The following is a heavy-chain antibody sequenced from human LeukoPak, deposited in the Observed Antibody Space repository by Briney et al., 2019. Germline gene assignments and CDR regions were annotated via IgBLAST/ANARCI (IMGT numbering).Heavy chain of an antibody. Sequence: PSETLSLTCTVSGGSISSSRSYHWAWIRQPPGKGVGWTGSIYYSGSTYYNPSLKSRVTISVDTSKNRFSLSLRSVTAADTAVYNCATLASTCTGGSCYQYYFDYWGQGTLVTVSS. CDR3: ATLASTCTGGSCYQYYFDY. CDR2: IYYSGST. J-gene: IGHJ4*02. D-gene: IGHD2-15*01. CDR1: GGSISSSRSYH. V-gene: IGHV4-39*01.